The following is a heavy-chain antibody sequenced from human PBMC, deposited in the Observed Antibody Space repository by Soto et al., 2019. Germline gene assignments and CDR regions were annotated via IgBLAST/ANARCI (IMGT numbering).Heavy chain of an antibody. Sequence: HXESLKISCKASGYGFTSYWIGWVRQMPGKGLEWMGIIYIDDSDTRYSPSFQGQVTISGDKSIKTAYLHWSSLKASDTAMYYCARRKRTSDAFDIWGQGKMVTVSS. V-gene: IGHV5-51*01. CDR1: GYGFTSYW. CDR2: IYIDDSDT. D-gene: IGHD1-1*01. CDR3: ARRKRTSDAFDI. J-gene: IGHJ3*02.